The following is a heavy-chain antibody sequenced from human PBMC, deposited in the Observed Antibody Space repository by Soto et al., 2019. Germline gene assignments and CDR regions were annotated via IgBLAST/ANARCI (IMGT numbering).Heavy chain of an antibody. D-gene: IGHD3-10*01. Sequence: EVQLVEFGGGLVQPGGSLRLSCAASGFTVSSNYMSWVRQAPGKRLEWVSVIYSGGSTYYADSVKGRFTISRHNSKNTLYLQMNSLRAEDTAVYYCARGRHYGSGSYYADYWGQGTLVTVSS. J-gene: IGHJ4*02. V-gene: IGHV3-53*04. CDR1: GFTVSSNY. CDR2: IYSGGST. CDR3: ARGRHYGSGSYYADY.